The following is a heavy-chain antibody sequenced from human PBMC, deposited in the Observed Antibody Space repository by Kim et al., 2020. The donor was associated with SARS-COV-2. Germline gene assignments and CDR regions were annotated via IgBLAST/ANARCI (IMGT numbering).Heavy chain of an antibody. CDR2: IWYDGSNK. J-gene: IGHJ4*02. CDR1: GFTFSSYG. Sequence: GGSLRLSCAASGFTFSSYGMHWVRQAPGKGLEWVAVIWYDGSNKYYADSVKGRFTISRDNSKNTLYLQMNSLRAEDTAVYYCAKDPKEFMAVAGTFDYWGQGTLVTVSS. D-gene: IGHD6-19*01. CDR3: AKDPKEFMAVAGTFDY. V-gene: IGHV3-33*06.